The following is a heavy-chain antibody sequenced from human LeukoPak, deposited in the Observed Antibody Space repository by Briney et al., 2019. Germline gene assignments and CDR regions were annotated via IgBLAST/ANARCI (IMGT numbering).Heavy chain of an antibody. Sequence: SETLSLTYTVSGGSISSYYWSWIRQPPGKGLEWIGYIYYSGSTNYNPSLKSRVTISVDTSKNQFSLKLSSVTAADTAVYYCARVRLAVADYWGQGTLVTVSS. CDR2: IYYSGST. CDR1: GGSISSYY. CDR3: ARVRLAVADY. J-gene: IGHJ4*02. V-gene: IGHV4-59*01. D-gene: IGHD6-19*01.